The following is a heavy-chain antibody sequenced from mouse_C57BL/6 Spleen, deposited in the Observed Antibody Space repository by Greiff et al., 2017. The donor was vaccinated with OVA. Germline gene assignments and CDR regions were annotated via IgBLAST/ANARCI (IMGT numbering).Heavy chain of an antibody. V-gene: IGHV1-26*01. D-gene: IGHD2-2*01. CDR1: GYTFTDYY. CDR3: ARSHGYYFDY. CDR2: INPNNGGT. J-gene: IGHJ2*01. Sequence: VQLQQSGPELVKPGASVRISCKASGYTFTDYYMNWVQQSHGKSLEWIGDINPNNGGTSYNQKFKGKATLTVDKSSRTAYMELRSLTSEDSAVYYCARSHGYYFDYWGQGTTLTVSS.